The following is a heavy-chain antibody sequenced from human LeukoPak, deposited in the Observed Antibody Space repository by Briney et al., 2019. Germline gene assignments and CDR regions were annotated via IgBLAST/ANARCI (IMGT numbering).Heavy chain of an antibody. CDR2: INPNSGGT. CDR3: ARGAGHFDY. CDR1: GYTFSTYD. D-gene: IGHD6-13*01. Sequence: ASVRVSCKASGYTFSTYDINWVRQAPGQGLEWMGWINPNSGGTNYAQKFQGRVTMTRDTSISTAYMELSRLRSDDTAVYYCARGAGHFDYWGQGTLVTVSS. J-gene: IGHJ4*02. V-gene: IGHV1-2*02.